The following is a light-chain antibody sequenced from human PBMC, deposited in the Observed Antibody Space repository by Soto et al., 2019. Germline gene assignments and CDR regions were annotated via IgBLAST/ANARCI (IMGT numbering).Light chain of an antibody. Sequence: DIQMTQSPSSVSASVGDRVTITCRASQGISTWLAWYQHKPGKAPNLLIYGASNLQSGVPSRISGSGSGTDFTLTISSLQPEDFATYYCQQANSFPLTFGGGTQVEIK. CDR2: GAS. CDR3: QQANSFPLT. CDR1: QGISTW. V-gene: IGKV1-12*01. J-gene: IGKJ4*01.